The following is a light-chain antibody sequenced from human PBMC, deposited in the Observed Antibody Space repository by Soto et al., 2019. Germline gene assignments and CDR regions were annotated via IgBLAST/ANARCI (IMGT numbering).Light chain of an antibody. Sequence: QSVLTQPASVSGSPGQSITISCTGTSSDVGGYNSVSWYQQHSGKAPKLMIYDGSNRPSGVSNRFSGSKSGNTASLTISGLQAEDEADYYCGSYASSSTLYVFGTGTKVTVL. CDR2: DGS. CDR3: GSYASSSTLYV. CDR1: SSDVGGYNS. V-gene: IGLV2-14*01. J-gene: IGLJ1*01.